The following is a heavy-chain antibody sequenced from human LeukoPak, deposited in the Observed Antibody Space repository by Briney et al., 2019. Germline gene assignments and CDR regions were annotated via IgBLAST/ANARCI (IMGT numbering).Heavy chain of an antibody. V-gene: IGHV3-74*01. D-gene: IGHD5-18*01. CDR3: AKSTSYGFIDY. CDR2: IKNDGKIT. J-gene: IGHJ4*02. Sequence: GGSLRLSCAASEFTFNNYWMHWVRQAPGKGLVWVSRIKNDGKITTYADSVKGRFTTSRDNAKNTFYLQMNSLRVEDTAVYYCAKSTSYGFIDYWGQGTLVTVSS. CDR1: EFTFNNYW.